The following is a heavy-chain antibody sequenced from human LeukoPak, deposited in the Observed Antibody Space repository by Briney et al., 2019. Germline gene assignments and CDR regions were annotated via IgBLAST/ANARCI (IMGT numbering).Heavy chain of an antibody. CDR3: ARGQNDYYDSSGYEDGDY. V-gene: IGHV4-34*01. J-gene: IGHJ4*02. Sequence: PSETLSLTCAVYGGSFSGYYWSWIRQPPGKGLEWIGEINHSGSANYNPSLKSRVTISVDTSKNQFSLKLSSVTAADTAVYYCARGQNDYYDSSGYEDGDYWGQGTLVTVSS. D-gene: IGHD3-22*01. CDR2: INHSGSA. CDR1: GGSFSGYY.